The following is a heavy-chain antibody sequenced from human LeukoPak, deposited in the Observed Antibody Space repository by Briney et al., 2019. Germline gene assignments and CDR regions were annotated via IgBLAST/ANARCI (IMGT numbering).Heavy chain of an antibody. J-gene: IGHJ4*02. D-gene: IGHD3-10*01. CDR1: GGSISSYY. CDR2: VYTTERT. V-gene: IGHV4-4*07. CDR3: ARGLWFGF. Sequence: SETLSLTCTVSGGSISSYYWSWIRQPAGKGLEWIGRVYTTERTNYNPSLKSRVTMSVDTSKNQFSLNLSSVTAADTAVYYCARGLWFGFWGQGTLVTVSS.